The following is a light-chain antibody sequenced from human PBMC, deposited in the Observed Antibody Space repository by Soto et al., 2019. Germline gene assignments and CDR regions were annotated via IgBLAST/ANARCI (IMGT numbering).Light chain of an antibody. CDR3: QQRSNWPGLT. J-gene: IGKJ4*01. CDR1: QSISGNY. V-gene: IGKV3-11*01. CDR2: DAS. Sequence: EIVLTQSPGTLSLSPGERATLSCRASQSISGNYLAWYQQKPGQAPRLLIYDASNRATGIPARFSGSGSGTDFTLTISSLEPEDFAVYYCQQRSNWPGLTFGGGTKVDIK.